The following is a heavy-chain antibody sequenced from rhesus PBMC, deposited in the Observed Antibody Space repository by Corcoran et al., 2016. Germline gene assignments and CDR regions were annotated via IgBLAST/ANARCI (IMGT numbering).Heavy chain of an antibody. CDR1: GFTFSSYW. J-gene: IGHJ4*01. CDR3: TKDGY. V-gene: IGHV3S42*01. CDR2: ITSGGDNT. Sequence: EIQLVESGGGLVQPGGSLTLSCAASGFTFSSYWMNWVRQTPGKGVEWISAITSGGDNTYDADSVKGRFTVSRDNSKNTLSLQMNSLRPEDTAVYYCTKDGYWGQGVLVTVSS.